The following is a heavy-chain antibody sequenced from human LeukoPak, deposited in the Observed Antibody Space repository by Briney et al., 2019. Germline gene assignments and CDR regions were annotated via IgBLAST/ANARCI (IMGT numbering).Heavy chain of an antibody. CDR1: GGSISSYY. CDR2: IYYSGST. V-gene: IGHV4-59*08. Sequence: SETLSLACTVSGGSISSYYWSWIRQPPGKGLEWIGYIYYSGSTNYNPSLKSRVTISVDTSKNQFSLKLSSVTAADTAVYYCARHDSRITIFGVVIPTQPFDYWGQGTLVTVSS. J-gene: IGHJ4*02. D-gene: IGHD3-3*01. CDR3: ARHDSRITIFGVVIPTQPFDY.